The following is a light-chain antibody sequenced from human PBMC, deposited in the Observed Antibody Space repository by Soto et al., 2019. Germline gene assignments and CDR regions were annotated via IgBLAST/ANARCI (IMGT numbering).Light chain of an antibody. J-gene: IGKJ4*01. CDR2: GAS. Sequence: EIVMTQSPDTLSVSPGERATLSCRASQSISNSLAWYQQKPGQAPRLLIHGASTRATGIPVRFSGSGSGAAFTLTISSLQSEDFAVYHCQEYHDWPLTFGGGTKVEVK. CDR3: QEYHDWPLT. V-gene: IGKV3-15*01. CDR1: QSISNS.